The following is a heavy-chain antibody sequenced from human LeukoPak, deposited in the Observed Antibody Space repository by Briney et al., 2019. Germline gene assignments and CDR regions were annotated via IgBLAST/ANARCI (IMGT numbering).Heavy chain of an antibody. Sequence: SETLSLTCTVSGGSISSGGYYWSWIRQPPGKGLEWIGYIYYSGSTNYNPSLKSRVTISVDTSKNQFSLKLSSVTAADTAVYYCARSSIAARPFLFDYWGQGTLVTVSS. V-gene: IGHV4-61*08. CDR1: GGSISSGGYY. CDR3: ARSSIAARPFLFDY. D-gene: IGHD6-6*01. J-gene: IGHJ4*02. CDR2: IYYSGST.